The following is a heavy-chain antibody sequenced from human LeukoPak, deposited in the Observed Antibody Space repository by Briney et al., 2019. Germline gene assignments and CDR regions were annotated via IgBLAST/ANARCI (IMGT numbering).Heavy chain of an antibody. Sequence: PGGSLRLSCAASGFTFSSYDMHWVRQATGKGLEWVSAIGTAGDTYYPGSVKGRFTISRENAKNSLYLQMNSSRAGDTAVYYCARGPVAGNWFDPWGQGTLVTVSS. CDR2: IGTAGDT. D-gene: IGHD6-19*01. V-gene: IGHV3-13*01. CDR3: ARGPVAGNWFDP. J-gene: IGHJ5*02. CDR1: GFTFSSYD.